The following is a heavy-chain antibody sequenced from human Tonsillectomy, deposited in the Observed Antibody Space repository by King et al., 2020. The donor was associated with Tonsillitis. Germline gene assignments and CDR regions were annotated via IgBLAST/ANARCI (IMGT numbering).Heavy chain of an antibody. V-gene: IGHV3-21*01. CDR1: GFTFSSYS. D-gene: IGHD2-2*01. CDR2: ISSGSSYI. J-gene: IGHJ4*02. CDR3: ARSPAADMGNDY. Sequence: VQLVQSGGGLVKPGGSLRLSCAASGFTFSSYSMNWVRQAPGKGLEWVSSISSGSSYIYYADSVKGRFTISRDNAKNSLYLQMNSLRAEDTAVYYCARSPAADMGNDYWGQGTLVTVSS.